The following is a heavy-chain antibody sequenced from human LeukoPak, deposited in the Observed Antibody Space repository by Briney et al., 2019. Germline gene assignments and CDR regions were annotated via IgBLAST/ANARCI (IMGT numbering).Heavy chain of an antibody. CDR2: INHSGST. CDR3: ASGLANCGGDCYRSRDAFDI. Sequence: SETLSLTCAVYGGSCSGYYWSWIRQPLGKGLEWIGEINHSGSTNYNPSLKSRVTISVDTSKNQFSLNLSSVTAADTAVYYCASGLANCGGDCYRSRDAFDIWGQGTMVTVSS. J-gene: IGHJ3*02. V-gene: IGHV4-34*01. CDR1: GGSCSGYY. D-gene: IGHD2-21*01.